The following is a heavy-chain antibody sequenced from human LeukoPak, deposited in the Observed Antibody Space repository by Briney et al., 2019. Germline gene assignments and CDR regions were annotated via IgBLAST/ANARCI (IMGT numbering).Heavy chain of an antibody. Sequence: GASVKVSCKASGYTFTGYYMHWVRQAPGQGLEWMGRINPNSGGTNYAQKFQGRVTMTRDTSISTAYMELSRLRSDDTAVYYCARSRRRSNDAFDIWGQGTMVTVSS. CDR3: ARSRRRSNDAFDI. CDR1: GYTFTGYY. CDR2: INPNSGGT. J-gene: IGHJ3*02. V-gene: IGHV1-2*06.